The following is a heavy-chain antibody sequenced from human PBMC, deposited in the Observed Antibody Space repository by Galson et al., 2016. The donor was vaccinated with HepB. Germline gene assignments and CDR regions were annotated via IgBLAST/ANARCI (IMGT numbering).Heavy chain of an antibody. Sequence: SLRLSCAASGFTFSIYAMSWVRQAPGKGLEWVSSISGGADSRYYADSVKGRFTISRDNSKNTLYLQMHSLGAEDTAVYYCATILGYCRGGSCYRGYWGQGTLVTVSS. CDR2: ISGGADSR. CDR1: GFTFSIYA. V-gene: IGHV3-23*01. J-gene: IGHJ4*02. D-gene: IGHD2-15*01. CDR3: ATILGYCRGGSCYRGY.